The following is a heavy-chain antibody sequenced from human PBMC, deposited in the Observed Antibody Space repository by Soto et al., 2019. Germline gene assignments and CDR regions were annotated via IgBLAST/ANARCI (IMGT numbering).Heavy chain of an antibody. CDR1: GGSVSSGSYY. CDR3: ARGRSGGYFDY. CDR2: FYYSGST. D-gene: IGHD1-26*01. J-gene: IGHJ4*02. V-gene: IGHV4-61*01. Sequence: QVQLQESGPGLVKPSETLSLTCTVSGGSVSSGSYYWSWIRQPPGKGLEWIGYFYYSGSTNYNPSLKSRVTISVDTSKNQFSLKLSSVTAADTAVYYCARGRSGGYFDYWGQGTLVTVSS.